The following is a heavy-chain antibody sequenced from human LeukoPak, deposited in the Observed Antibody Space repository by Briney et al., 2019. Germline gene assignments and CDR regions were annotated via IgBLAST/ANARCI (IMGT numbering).Heavy chain of an antibody. V-gene: IGHV3-48*01. D-gene: IGHD1-7*01. J-gene: IGHJ3*02. CDR2: ISSSSSTI. Sequence: GGSLRLSCAASGFTFSSYSMNWVRQAPGKGLEWVSYISSSSSTIYYADSVKGRFTISRDNSKNTLYLQMNSLRAEDTAVYYCAKSPYNWNYGAFDIWGQGTMVTVSS. CDR1: GFTFSSYS. CDR3: AKSPYNWNYGAFDI.